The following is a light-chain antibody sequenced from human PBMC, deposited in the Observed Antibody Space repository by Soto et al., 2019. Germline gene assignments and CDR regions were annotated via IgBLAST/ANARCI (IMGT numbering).Light chain of an antibody. CDR3: QQRSNWPPALS. CDR1: KSVNNF. J-gene: IGKJ4*01. V-gene: IGKV3-11*01. Sequence: EVVLTQSPATLSLSPGDRATLSCRASKSVNNFLAWYQQKPGQTPRLLIYDASKRATGIPGRFSGSGSGTDFTLTISSLEPEDFAVYYCQQRSNWPPALSFGGGTKVEI. CDR2: DAS.